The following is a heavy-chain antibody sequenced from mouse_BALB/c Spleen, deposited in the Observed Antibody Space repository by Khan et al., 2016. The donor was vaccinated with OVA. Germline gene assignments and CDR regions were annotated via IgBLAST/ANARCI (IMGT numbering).Heavy chain of an antibody. J-gene: IGHJ4*01. V-gene: IGHV2-6-5*01. CDR2: IWGGGST. CDR1: GFSLSDYG. Sequence: QVQLQQSGPGLVAPSQNLSITCTVSGFSLSDYGVSWIRQPPGKGLEWLGVIWGGGSTYYNSALRSRLSTSKDNSTCQVFLKMSSLQSDDTAMFYCAKGVWSYYYTLDYWGQGTSVTVSS. CDR3: AKGVWSYYYTLDY.